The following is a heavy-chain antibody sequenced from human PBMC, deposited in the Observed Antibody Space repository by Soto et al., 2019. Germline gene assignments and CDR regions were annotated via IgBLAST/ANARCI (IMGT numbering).Heavy chain of an antibody. J-gene: IGHJ4*02. Sequence: GGSLRLSCAASGFTVSSNYMSWVRQAPGKGLEWVSVIYSSDTTNYGDSVKGRFTISRDNSKNTLYLQMNNLRAEDTAVYYCARARGYYESRGYSGYFFDFWGQGILVTVSS. CDR1: GFTVSSNY. V-gene: IGHV3-53*01. CDR3: ARARGYYESRGYSGYFFDF. CDR2: IYSSDTT. D-gene: IGHD3-22*01.